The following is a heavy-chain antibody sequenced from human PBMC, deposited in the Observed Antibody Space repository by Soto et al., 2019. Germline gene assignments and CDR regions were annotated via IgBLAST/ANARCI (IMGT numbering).Heavy chain of an antibody. J-gene: IGHJ2*01. D-gene: IGHD5-18*01. CDR3: ARHGSGLTAMVTNRWYFDL. Sequence: QLQLQESGPGLVKPSETLSLTCTVSGGSISSSSYYWGWIRQPPGKGLEWIGSIYYSGSTYYNPSLNRRVTVSVDTSNNQCSLKLSSVTAAATAVYYCARHGSGLTAMVTNRWYFDLWGRGTLVTVSS. V-gene: IGHV4-39*01. CDR2: IYYSGST. CDR1: GGSISSSSYY.